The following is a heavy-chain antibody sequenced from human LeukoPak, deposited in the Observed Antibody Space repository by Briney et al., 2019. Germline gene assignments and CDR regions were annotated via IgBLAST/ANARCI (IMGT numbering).Heavy chain of an antibody. D-gene: IGHD6-19*01. Sequence: GGSLRLSCAASGFTFSNYGMHWVRQAPGKGLEWVTFIRFDGSDKYYADSVKGRFTISRDNSKKTLYLQMNSLRAEDTAVYYCAKDLGSSGWYNYFDYWGQGTLVTVSS. CDR3: AKDLGSSGWYNYFDY. CDR1: GFTFSNYG. CDR2: IRFDGSDK. J-gene: IGHJ4*02. V-gene: IGHV3-30*02.